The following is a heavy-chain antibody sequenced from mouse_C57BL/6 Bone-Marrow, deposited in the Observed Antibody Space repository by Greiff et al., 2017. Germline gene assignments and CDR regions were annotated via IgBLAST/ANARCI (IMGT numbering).Heavy chain of an antibody. Sequence: DVMLVESGGGLVQPGGSLKLSCAASGFTFSDYYMYWVRQTPEKRLEWVAYISNGGGSTYYPDTVQGRFTISRDNAKNTLYLQMSRLKSEYTAMYYCARRGFDYWGQGTTLTVSS. CDR2: ISNGGGST. CDR1: GFTFSDYY. J-gene: IGHJ2*01. V-gene: IGHV5-12*01. CDR3: ARRGFDY.